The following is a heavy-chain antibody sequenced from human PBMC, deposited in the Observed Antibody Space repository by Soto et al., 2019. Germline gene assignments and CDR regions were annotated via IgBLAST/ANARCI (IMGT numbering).Heavy chain of an antibody. J-gene: IGHJ4*02. D-gene: IGHD2-8*01. CDR3: AREGLTDRLIDY. Sequence: QVQLVESGGGVVQPGRSLTLSCAASGFPLSTYSMHWVRQAPGKGLEWVAFISFAGSNQHYADSLKGRFTISRDNSKNTLSLQMSGLRPEDSALYYWAREGLTDRLIDYWGQGTLVTVSS. CDR1: GFPLSTYS. V-gene: IGHV3-30-3*01. CDR2: ISFAGSNQ.